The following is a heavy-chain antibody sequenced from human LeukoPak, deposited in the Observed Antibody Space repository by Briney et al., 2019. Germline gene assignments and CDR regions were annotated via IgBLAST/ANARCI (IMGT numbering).Heavy chain of an antibody. J-gene: IGHJ2*01. D-gene: IGHD6-13*01. V-gene: IGHV3-23*01. CDR2: ISASGVNT. CDR3: AKVGQQLVNYWYFDL. CDR1: GFFFANYA. Sequence: GGSLRLSCAASGFFFANYAMSLVRQAPGKGLEWVSGISASGVNTYYAGSVKGRFSLSRDNSNNTLYLQMSSLRVEDTAIYYCAKVGQQLVNYWYFDLWGRGTQVTVSS.